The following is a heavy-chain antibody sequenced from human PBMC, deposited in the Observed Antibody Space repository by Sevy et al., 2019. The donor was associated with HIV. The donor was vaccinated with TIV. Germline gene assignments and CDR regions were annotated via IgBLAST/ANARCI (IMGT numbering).Heavy chain of an antibody. V-gene: IGHV4-38-2*01. CDR1: GYSIRSGYY. CDR2: IYESGRT. D-gene: IGHD2-2*01. CDR3: ARLRDILVIPAGGYFDY. J-gene: IGHJ4*02. Sequence: SETLSLTCAVSGYSIRSGYYWGWIRQSPGKGLEWIASIYESGRTFYNPSLESRVTMSVDTSKNQFSLQVNSVTAADTAGYYCARLRDILVIPAGGYFDYWGQGTLVTVSS.